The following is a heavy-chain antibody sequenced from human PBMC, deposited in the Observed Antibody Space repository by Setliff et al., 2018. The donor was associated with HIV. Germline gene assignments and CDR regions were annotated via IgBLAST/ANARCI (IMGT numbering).Heavy chain of an antibody. D-gene: IGHD6-13*01. Sequence: GASVKVSCKVSGYTLTELSIHWVRQAPGKGLEWMGGFDPEDGGTIHAQKFQGRVTMTEDTSTDTAYMEPRSLRSEDTAVYYCARDLAAAGAFDIWGQGTMVTVSS. CDR3: ARDLAAAGAFDI. CDR1: GYTLTELS. V-gene: IGHV1-24*01. J-gene: IGHJ3*02. CDR2: FDPEDGGT.